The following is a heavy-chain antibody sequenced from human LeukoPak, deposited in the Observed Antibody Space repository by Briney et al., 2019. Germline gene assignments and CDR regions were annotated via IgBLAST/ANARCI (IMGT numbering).Heavy chain of an antibody. CDR2: IGSSGGGI. J-gene: IGHJ4*02. CDR1: GFTFSTYT. CDR3: AIDPNWGTHS. V-gene: IGHV3-23*01. D-gene: IGHD7-27*01. Sequence: GGSLRLSCAASGFTFSTYTMYWVRHPPGKRLEWVSIIGSSGGGIHYADSVKGRFTISRDNSKNALYLQMSSLRVEDTAVYYCAIDPNWGTHSWGQGVLVTVSS.